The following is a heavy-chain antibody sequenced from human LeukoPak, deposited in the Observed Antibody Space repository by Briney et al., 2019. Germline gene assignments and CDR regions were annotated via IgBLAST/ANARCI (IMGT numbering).Heavy chain of an antibody. CDR2: IIPIFGTA. V-gene: IGHV1-69*01. Sequence: SVKVSCKASGGTFSSYAISWVRQAPGQGLEWMGGIIPIFGTANYALKFQGRVTITADESTSTAYMELSSLRSEDTAVYYCASYYDFWSGNFDYWGQGTLVTVSS. J-gene: IGHJ4*02. CDR3: ASYYDFWSGNFDY. D-gene: IGHD3-3*01. CDR1: GGTFSSYA.